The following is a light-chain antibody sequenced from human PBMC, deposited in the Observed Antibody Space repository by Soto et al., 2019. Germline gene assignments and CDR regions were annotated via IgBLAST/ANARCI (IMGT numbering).Light chain of an antibody. V-gene: IGKV3-20*01. CDR2: GAS. J-gene: IGKJ1*01. CDR1: ETIRNNY. Sequence: QSPGTLSLSPGEGATLSCRASETIRNNYLAWYQQKPGQAPRLLIYGASVRATGVPDRFSGSGSGTDFTLTISRLEPEDFAVYYCQHYNSYSEAFGQGTKVELK. CDR3: QHYNSYSEA.